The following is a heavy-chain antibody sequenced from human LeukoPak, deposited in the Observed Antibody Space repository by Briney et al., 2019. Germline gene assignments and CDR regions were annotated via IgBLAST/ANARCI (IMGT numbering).Heavy chain of an antibody. CDR1: GYTFTDYY. CDR2: INPNSGGT. D-gene: IGHD2-8*01. J-gene: IGHJ3*01. CDR3: ARVRTKDALDV. V-gene: IGHV1-2*02. Sequence: ASVKVSCKASGYTFTDYYMHWVRQAPGQGLEWMAWINPNSGGTNYAQKFQGMVTMTRDTSISTAYMELSRLRSDDTAVYYCARVRTKDALDVWGQGTMVTVSS.